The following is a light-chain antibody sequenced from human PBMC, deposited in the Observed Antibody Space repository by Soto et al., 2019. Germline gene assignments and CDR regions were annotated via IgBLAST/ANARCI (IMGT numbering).Light chain of an antibody. J-gene: IGLJ3*02. V-gene: IGLV1-40*01. Sequence: QSVLTQPPSVAGAPGQRVTISCTGSDSNIGAGYAVHWYQQLPGAAPKLLIYADNNRPSGVPDRFSGSKSGTSASLAITGLQAEDETDYFCQSYDSRLSGYVFGGGTKVTVL. CDR1: DSNIGAGYA. CDR2: ADN. CDR3: QSYDSRLSGYV.